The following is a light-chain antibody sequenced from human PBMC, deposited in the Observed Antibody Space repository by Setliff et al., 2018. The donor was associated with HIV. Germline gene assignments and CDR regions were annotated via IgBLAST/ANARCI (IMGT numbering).Light chain of an antibody. Sequence: QSVLTQPPSVSGAPGQRVTISCTGDTSSIGAGYDVHWYQQLPGTAPKLLIYGNTNRPSGVPDRFSGSKSGTSASLAITGLQSEDEAEYYCQSYDSSLSGPYVFGSGTKVTVL. V-gene: IGLV1-40*01. CDR2: GNT. CDR1: TSSIGAGYD. CDR3: QSYDSSLSGPYV. J-gene: IGLJ1*01.